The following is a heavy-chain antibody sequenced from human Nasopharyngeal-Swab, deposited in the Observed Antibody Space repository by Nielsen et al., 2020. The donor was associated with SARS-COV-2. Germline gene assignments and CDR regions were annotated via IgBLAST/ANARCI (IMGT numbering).Heavy chain of an antibody. V-gene: IGHV3-21*01. CDR2: ISSSSSYI. D-gene: IGHD3-16*01. CDR1: GFTFSSYS. J-gene: IGHJ4*02. Sequence: GESLKISYAASGFTFSSYSMNWVRQAPGKGLEWVSSISSSSSYIYYADSVKGRFTISRDNAKNSLYLQMNSLRAEDTAVYYCASERSSRLGEGTFDYWGQGTLVTVSS. CDR3: ASERSSRLGEGTFDY.